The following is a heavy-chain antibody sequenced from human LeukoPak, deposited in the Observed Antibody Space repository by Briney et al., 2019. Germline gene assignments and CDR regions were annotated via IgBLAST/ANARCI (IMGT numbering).Heavy chain of an antibody. CDR3: ARGSYYYDSSAPRSGFDY. J-gene: IGHJ4*02. V-gene: IGHV1-8*01. CDR1: GYTFTSYD. Sequence: GASVKVSCKASGYTFTSYDINWVRQATGQGLEWMGWMNPNSGNTGYAQKFQGRVTMTRNTSISTAYMELSSLRSEDTAVYYCARGSYYYDSSAPRSGFDYWGQGTLVTVSS. D-gene: IGHD3-22*01. CDR2: MNPNSGNT.